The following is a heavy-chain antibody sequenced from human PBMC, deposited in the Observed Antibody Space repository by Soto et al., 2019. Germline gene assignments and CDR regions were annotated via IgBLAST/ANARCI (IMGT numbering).Heavy chain of an antibody. CDR2: ISRSGDRT. V-gene: IGHV3-64*02. Sequence: EVQMVESGEGLVQPGGSLRLSCAASGFTFSSYNVHWIRQAPGKGLEFVSAISRSGDRTYYADSVKGRFTITRDNSKNTVWLQMGSLRVEDMAVYYCARARCCSGQSYYFDYWGRGALVSVSS. D-gene: IGHD2-15*01. J-gene: IGHJ4*02. CDR1: GFTFSSYN. CDR3: ARARCCSGQSYYFDY.